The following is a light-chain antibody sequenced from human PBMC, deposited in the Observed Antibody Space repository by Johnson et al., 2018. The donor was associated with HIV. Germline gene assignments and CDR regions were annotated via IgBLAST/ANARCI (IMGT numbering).Light chain of an antibody. CDR1: SSNIGNNY. CDR2: DNN. J-gene: IGLJ1*01. CDR3: GTWDSSLNAYV. V-gene: IGLV1-51*01. Sequence: QSVLTQPPSVSAAPGQKVTISCSGSSSNIGNNYVSWYQQLPGTAPKLLIYDNNKRPSGIPDRFSGSKSGTSATLGITGLQTGDEADYYCGTWDSSLNAYVFGAATKVAV.